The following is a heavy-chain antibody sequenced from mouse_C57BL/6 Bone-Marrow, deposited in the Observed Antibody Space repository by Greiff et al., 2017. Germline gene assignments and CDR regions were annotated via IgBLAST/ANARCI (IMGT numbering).Heavy chain of an antibody. CDR1: GFSFNTYA. J-gene: IGHJ4*01. D-gene: IGHD3-2*02. CDR3: VIHEELRLPHYYAMDY. CDR2: IRSKSNNYAT. Sequence: GGGLVQPKGSLKLSCAASGFSFNTYAMNWVRQAPGKGLEWVARIRSKSNNYATYYADSVNDRFTISRDDSESMLYLQMNNLKTEDTAMYYFVIHEELRLPHYYAMDYWGQGTSVTVSS. V-gene: IGHV10-1*01.